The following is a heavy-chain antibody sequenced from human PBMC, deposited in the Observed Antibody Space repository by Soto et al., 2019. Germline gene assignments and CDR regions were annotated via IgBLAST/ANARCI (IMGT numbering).Heavy chain of an antibody. V-gene: IGHV3-53*04. D-gene: IGHD2-21*01. Sequence: GGSLRLPCAASGFTVSSNYMSWVRQAPGKGLEWVSVIYSSGSTYYADSVKGRFTISRHNSKNTLYLQMNSLRAEDTAVYYCARAPLWYYYGMDVWGQGTTVTVS. J-gene: IGHJ6*02. CDR3: ARAPLWYYYGMDV. CDR1: GFTVSSNY. CDR2: IYSSGST.